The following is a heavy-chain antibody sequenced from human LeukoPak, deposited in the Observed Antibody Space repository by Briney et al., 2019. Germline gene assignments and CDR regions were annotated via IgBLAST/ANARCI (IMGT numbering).Heavy chain of an antibody. CDR1: GGSINSHY. V-gene: IGHV4-59*11. CDR3: ASSGQCTNGLCRDVGYMDV. D-gene: IGHD2-8*01. CDR2: ISYSGNT. J-gene: IGHJ6*03. Sequence: SETLSLTCTVSGGSINSHYWTWVRQPPGKGLVWVGYISYSGNTNYNPSLKSRVTISMHTSKNQLSLKLNSVTAADTAVYYCASSGQCTNGLCRDVGYMDVWGKGTTVTVSS.